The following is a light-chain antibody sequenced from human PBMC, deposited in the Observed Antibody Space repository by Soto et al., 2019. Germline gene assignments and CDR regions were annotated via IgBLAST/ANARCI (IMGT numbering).Light chain of an antibody. CDR1: QRVSSY. Sequence: EIVLPQSPATLSLSPGERATLSCRASQRVSSYLAWYQQKPGQAPRLLIYDASNRATGIPARFSGSGSGTDFTLTISSLEPEDVAVYYCQQRSNWLTFGGGTKVEIK. CDR3: QQRSNWLT. J-gene: IGKJ4*01. V-gene: IGKV3-11*01. CDR2: DAS.